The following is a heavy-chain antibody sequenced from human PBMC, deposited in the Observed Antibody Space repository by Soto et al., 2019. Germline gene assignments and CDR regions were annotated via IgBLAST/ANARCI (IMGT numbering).Heavy chain of an antibody. CDR1: GFTFSSYG. Sequence: GGSLRLSCAASGFTFSSYGMHWVRQAPGKGLECVAVIWYDGSNKYYADSVKGRFTISRDNSKNTLYLQMNSLRAEDTAVYYCARDQGPYCSGGSCYTGGYANYWGQGTLVTVSS. V-gene: IGHV3-33*01. J-gene: IGHJ4*02. CDR3: ARDQGPYCSGGSCYTGGYANY. CDR2: IWYDGSNK. D-gene: IGHD2-15*01.